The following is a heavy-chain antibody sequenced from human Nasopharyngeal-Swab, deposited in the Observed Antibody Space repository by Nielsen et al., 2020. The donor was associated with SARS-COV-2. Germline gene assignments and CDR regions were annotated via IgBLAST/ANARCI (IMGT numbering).Heavy chain of an antibody. D-gene: IGHD5-12*01. CDR1: GYSFTSYW. Sequence: KVSCKGSGYSFTSYWIGWVRQMPGKGLEWMGIIYPGDSDTRYSPPFQGQVTISADKSISTAYLQWSSLKASDTAMYYCARHESGMYSGYDFWGQGTLVTVSS. CDR2: IYPGDSDT. CDR3: ARHESGMYSGYDF. V-gene: IGHV5-51*01. J-gene: IGHJ4*02.